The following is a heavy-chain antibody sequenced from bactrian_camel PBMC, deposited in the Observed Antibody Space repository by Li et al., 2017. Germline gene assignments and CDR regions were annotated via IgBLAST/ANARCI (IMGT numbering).Heavy chain of an antibody. Sequence: DVQLVESGGGSVQAGGSLRLSCVASGYDIRQPTMGGFRQAPGKEREGVATIWNGGRDERYDASVKGRFTISQDSDMKTLYLQMNDLNPEDTAMYYCATRRYARPCEDWAGSGYWGQGTQVTVS. CDR1: GYDIRQPT. V-gene: IGHV3S2*01. CDR3: ATRRYARPCEDWAGSGY. CDR2: IWNGGRDE. J-gene: IGHJ6*01. D-gene: IGHD1*01.